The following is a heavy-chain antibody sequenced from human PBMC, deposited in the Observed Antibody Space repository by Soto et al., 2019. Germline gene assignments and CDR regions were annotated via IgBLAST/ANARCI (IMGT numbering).Heavy chain of an antibody. CDR3: ARESKWYGGQYFQD. CDR2: ISGNGDKT. CDR1: GFTFKYYV. Sequence: EVQLLQSGGGLAQPGTSLRLSCAASGFTFKYYVMTWVRQAPGKGLEWVSTISGNGDKTDYADSVKGRFRVSRDNSKDTLYLQMDSLRADDTALYYCARESKWYGGQYFQDWGQGTLVTVSS. D-gene: IGHD2-8*01. J-gene: IGHJ1*01. V-gene: IGHV3-23*01.